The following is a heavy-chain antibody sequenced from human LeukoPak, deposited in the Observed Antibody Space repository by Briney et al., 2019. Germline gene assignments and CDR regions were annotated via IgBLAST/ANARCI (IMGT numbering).Heavy chain of an antibody. CDR2: ISHSGTT. Sequence: SETLSLTCIVSGGSISSYSWNWIRQSPGKGLEWVGYISHSGTTSYNSYLRSRVTISVDTSKNQLSLKLTSVTAADTAVYFCARGSFLGTSSWFDPWGQGTLVTVSS. J-gene: IGHJ5*02. CDR3: ARGSFLGTSSWFDP. CDR1: GGSISSYS. V-gene: IGHV4-59*08. D-gene: IGHD2-8*01.